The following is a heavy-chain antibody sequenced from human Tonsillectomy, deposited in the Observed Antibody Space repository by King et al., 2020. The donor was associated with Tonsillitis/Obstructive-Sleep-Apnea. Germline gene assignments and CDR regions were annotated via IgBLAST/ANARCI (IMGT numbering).Heavy chain of an antibody. V-gene: IGHV3-11*05. CDR1: GFTFCDYY. J-gene: IGHJ3*02. CDR2: ISSSGSYT. CDR3: ASALRGYSYVDDAFDI. Sequence: VQLVESGGGLVKPGGSLRLSCAASGFTFCDYYMSWIRQAPGKGLEWVSYISSSGSYTNHADSVKGRFTISRDNAKNSVYLQMNSLRAEDTAVYYCASALRGYSYVDDAFDIWGQGTMVTVSS. D-gene: IGHD5-18*01.